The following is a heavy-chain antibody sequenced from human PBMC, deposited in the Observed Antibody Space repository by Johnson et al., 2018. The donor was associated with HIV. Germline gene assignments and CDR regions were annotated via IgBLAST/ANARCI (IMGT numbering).Heavy chain of an antibody. CDR2: ISSSGSTI. Sequence: QVQLVESGGGLVKPGGSLRLSCAASGFTFSDYYMSWIRQAPGKGLEWVSYISSSGSTIYYADYVKGRFTISRDNAKNSLYLQMNSLRAEDPAVYYCARFRVQAAAGRCDAFDIWGQGTMVTVSS. D-gene: IGHD6-13*01. CDR3: ARFRVQAAAGRCDAFDI. V-gene: IGHV3-11*04. J-gene: IGHJ3*02. CDR1: GFTFSDYY.